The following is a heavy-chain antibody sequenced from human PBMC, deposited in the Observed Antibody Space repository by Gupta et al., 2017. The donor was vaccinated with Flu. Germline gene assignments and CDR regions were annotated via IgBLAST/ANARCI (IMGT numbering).Heavy chain of an antibody. CDR3: ARMAYYYDSSGPTSKSPKNYYGMDV. Sequence: EVQLVESGGGLVQPGGSLRLSCSASGFPFSLHYLSCVRPAPGKGLEWVSVIYSGGSTYYADSVKGRFTISRDNSKNTLYLQMNSLRAEDTAVYYCARMAYYYDSSGPTSKSPKNYYGMDVWGQGTTVTVSS. V-gene: IGHV3-66*02. CDR1: GFPFSLHY. J-gene: IGHJ6*02. CDR2: IYSGGST. D-gene: IGHD3-22*01.